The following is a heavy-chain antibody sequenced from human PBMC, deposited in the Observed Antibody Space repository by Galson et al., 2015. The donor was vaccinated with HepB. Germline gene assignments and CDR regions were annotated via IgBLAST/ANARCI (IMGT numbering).Heavy chain of an antibody. Sequence: SLRLSCAASGFTFSSYAMHWVRQAPGKGLEWVAVISYDGSNKYYADSVKGRFTISRDNSKNTLYLQMNSLRAEDTAVYYCARPRPRGTKGYCSSTSCYTLLYWGQGTLVTVSS. J-gene: IGHJ4*02. V-gene: IGHV3-30-3*01. D-gene: IGHD2-2*02. CDR1: GFTFSSYA. CDR2: ISYDGSNK. CDR3: ARPRPRGTKGYCSSTSCYTLLY.